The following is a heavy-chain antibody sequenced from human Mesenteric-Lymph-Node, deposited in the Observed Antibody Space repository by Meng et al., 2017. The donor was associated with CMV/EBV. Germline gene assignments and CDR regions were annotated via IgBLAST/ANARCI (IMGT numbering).Heavy chain of an antibody. CDR1: GTFSRYA. Sequence: GTFSRYAISWVRQAPGQGLEWMGGIIPVLGTPNYAQRFQGRVTITADESVSTVFMELSSLRSEDTAVYYCARGWGDSSGKFFNCDYWGQGTLVTVSS. J-gene: IGHJ4*02. D-gene: IGHD6-19*01. V-gene: IGHV1-69*01. CDR3: ARGWGDSSGKFFNCDY. CDR2: IIPVLGTP.